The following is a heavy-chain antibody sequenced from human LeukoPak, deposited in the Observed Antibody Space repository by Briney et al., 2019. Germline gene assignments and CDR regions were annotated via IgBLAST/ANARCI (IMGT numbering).Heavy chain of an antibody. CDR2: IVVGTGNT. Sequence: ASVKVSCKATGFTFSSSTVQWVRQARGQRLEWIGWIVVGTGNTNYAQEFQERVTITRDMSTGTAYMELSSLRSDDTAVYYCAAKPDTFLSLDYWGQGILVTVSS. CDR3: AAKPDTFLSLDY. V-gene: IGHV1-58*01. J-gene: IGHJ4*02. D-gene: IGHD2/OR15-2a*01. CDR1: GFTFSSST.